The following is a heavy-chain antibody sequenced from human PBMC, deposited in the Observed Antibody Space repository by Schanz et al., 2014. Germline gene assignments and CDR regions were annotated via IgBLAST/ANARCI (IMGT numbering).Heavy chain of an antibody. V-gene: IGHV3-30*18. CDR3: AKELHSNSGNYYSYYFDS. CDR1: GFNFANHA. Sequence: QVQLVESGGGVVQPERSLRLSCAASGFNFANHAIHWVRQGQGNGLQWVAVISSDGSKKLYADSVKARFTISRDNSKNSVSLQMDSLRPEDTAVYFCAKELHSNSGNYYSYYFDSWGPGALVTVSS. D-gene: IGHD3-10*01. J-gene: IGHJ4*02. CDR2: ISSDGSKK.